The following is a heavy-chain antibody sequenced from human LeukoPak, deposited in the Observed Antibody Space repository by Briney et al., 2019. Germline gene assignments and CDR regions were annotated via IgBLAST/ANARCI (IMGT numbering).Heavy chain of an antibody. CDR1: GFTFSSYE. V-gene: IGHV3-48*03. J-gene: IGHJ4*02. CDR2: ISSSGSTI. D-gene: IGHD2-15*01. Sequence: GESLRLSCAASGFTFSSYEMNWVRQAPGKGLEWVSYISSSGSTIYYADSVKGRFTISRDNAKNSLYLQMNSLRAEDTAVYYCARDGGYCSGGSCYSPYFDYWGQGTLVTVSS. CDR3: ARDGGYCSGGSCYSPYFDY.